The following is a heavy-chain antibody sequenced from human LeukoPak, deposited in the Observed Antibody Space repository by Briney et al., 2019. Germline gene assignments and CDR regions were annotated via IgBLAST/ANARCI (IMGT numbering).Heavy chain of an antibody. CDR2: IYYSVST. V-gene: IGHV4-59*01. D-gene: IGHD3-3*01. CDR3: ARDDRPYYDFWSGYSGDYYVDV. Sequence: SETLSLTCTVSGGSISSYYWSWIRQPPGKGLEWIGYIYYSVSTNYNPSLKSRVTISVDTSKNQFSLKLSSVTAADTAVYYCARDDRPYYDFWSGYSGDYYVDVWGKGTTVTVSS. J-gene: IGHJ6*03. CDR1: GGSISSYY.